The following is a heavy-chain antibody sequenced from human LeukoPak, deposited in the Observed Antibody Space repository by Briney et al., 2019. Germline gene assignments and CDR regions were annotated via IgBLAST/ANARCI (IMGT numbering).Heavy chain of an antibody. CDR3: AVQSFGVVNFYMDV. Sequence: SQTLSLTCTVSGGSISSGGYYWSWIRQHPGKGLEWIGYIYYSGSTYYNPSLKSRVTISVDTSKNQFSLKLSSVTAADTAVYYCAVQSFGVVNFYMDVWGKGTTVTVSS. D-gene: IGHD3-3*01. CDR1: GGSISSGGYY. V-gene: IGHV4-31*03. J-gene: IGHJ6*03. CDR2: IYYSGST.